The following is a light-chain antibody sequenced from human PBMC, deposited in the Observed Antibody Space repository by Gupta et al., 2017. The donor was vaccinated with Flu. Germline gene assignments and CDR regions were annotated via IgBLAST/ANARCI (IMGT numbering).Light chain of an antibody. Sequence: SYLLAQPPSVSVSPGQTASITCSGHKLGDKFASWYQQAPGQSPVLVIYQDTKRPSGIPDRFSGSNSGDTATLTISGTQARDEADYYCQTWDSSTVVFGGGTKLTVL. CDR2: QDT. CDR1: KLGDKF. CDR3: QTWDSSTVV. V-gene: IGLV3-1*01. J-gene: IGLJ2*01.